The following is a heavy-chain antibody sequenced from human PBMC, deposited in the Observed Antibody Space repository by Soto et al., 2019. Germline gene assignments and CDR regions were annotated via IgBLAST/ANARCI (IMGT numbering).Heavy chain of an antibody. CDR1: GGSISSSSYF. V-gene: IGHV4-39*02. CDR2: IYYSGGT. D-gene: IGHD5-12*01. J-gene: IGHJ4*02. CDR3: ARDGYSGYA. Sequence: QLQLQESGPGLVKPSETLSLTCTVSGGSISSSSYFWGWIRQPPGKGLEWIGSIYYSGGTYYNPNLKSRVTISVDTSKNQFSLKMSSVTDADTAMYYCARDGYSGYAWGQGTLVTVSS.